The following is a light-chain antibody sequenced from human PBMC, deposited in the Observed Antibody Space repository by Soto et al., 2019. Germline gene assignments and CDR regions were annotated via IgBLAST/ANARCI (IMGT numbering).Light chain of an antibody. CDR1: QGVAGY. CDR3: QQAYSFPIT. CDR2: GAS. J-gene: IGKJ5*01. Sequence: DIQVTQSPSSVSASVGDRATISCRASQGVAGYLAWYQHKPGRTPELLIHGASRLQSGVPARFSGSGSGTDFTLSINSLQPEDFATYYCQQAYSFPITFGQGARLGL. V-gene: IGKV1D-12*01.